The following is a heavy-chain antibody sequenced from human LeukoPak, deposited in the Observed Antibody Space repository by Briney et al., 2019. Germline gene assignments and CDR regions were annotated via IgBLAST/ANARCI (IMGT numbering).Heavy chain of an antibody. Sequence: ASVTVSCKASGYTFTGYYMHWVRQAPGQRLEWMGWINAGNGNTKYSQEFQGRVTITRDTSASTAYMELSSLRSEDMAVYYCARGGYSGYEQYIDYGSSLPGDYWGQGTLVTVSS. V-gene: IGHV1-3*03. CDR3: ARGGYSGYEQYIDYGSSLPGDY. D-gene: IGHD5-12*01. CDR1: GYTFTGYY. J-gene: IGHJ4*02. CDR2: INAGNGNT.